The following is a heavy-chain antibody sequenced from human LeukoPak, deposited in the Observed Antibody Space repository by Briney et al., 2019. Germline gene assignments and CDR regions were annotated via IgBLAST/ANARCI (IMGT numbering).Heavy chain of an antibody. CDR2: IIPIFGTA. V-gene: IGHV1-69*13. CDR3: ASGIAAAGLFDI. CDR1: GGTFSSYA. D-gene: IGHD6-13*01. Sequence: AASVKVSCKASGGTFSSYAISWVRQAPGQGLEWMGGIIPIFGTANYAQKFQGRVTITADESTSTAYMELSSLRSEDTAVYYCASGIAAAGLFDIWGQGTMVTVSS. J-gene: IGHJ3*02.